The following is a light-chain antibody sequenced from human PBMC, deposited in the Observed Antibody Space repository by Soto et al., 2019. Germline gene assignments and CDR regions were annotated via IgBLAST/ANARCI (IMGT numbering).Light chain of an antibody. CDR2: EVS. CDR1: SSDVGGYNH. Sequence: QSALTQPASVSGSPGQSITISCTGTSSDVGGYNHVSWYQQHPGKAPKLMIYEVSNRPSGVSNRFSGSKSGNTAALTISGGQAADEADYYCSSYTSSRTPFVFGTGTKLTVL. V-gene: IGLV2-14*01. CDR3: SSYTSSRTPFV. J-gene: IGLJ1*01.